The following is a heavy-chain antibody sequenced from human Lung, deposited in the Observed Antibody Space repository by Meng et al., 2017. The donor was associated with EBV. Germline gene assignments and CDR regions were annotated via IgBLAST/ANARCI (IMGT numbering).Heavy chain of an antibody. J-gene: IGHJ4*02. CDR2: FVNNVDT. V-gene: IGHV1-18*01. Sequence: QVQVVWAGGEVKKQGASVRVSCEASGYTFARYGISWPRQDPGQGLEWRGRFVNNVDTYSAQKFQGRVTMTTDTHTSTAFMELRSLRSDDTAVYYCARGTPGRSYSDYWGQGTLVTVSS. CDR1: GYTFARYG. CDR3: ARGTPGRSYSDY. D-gene: IGHD3-10*01.